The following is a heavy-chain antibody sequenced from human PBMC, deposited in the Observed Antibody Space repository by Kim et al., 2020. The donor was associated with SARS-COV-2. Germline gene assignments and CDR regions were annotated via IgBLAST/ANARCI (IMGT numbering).Heavy chain of an antibody. CDR1: GFTFSSYA. V-gene: IGHV3-30-3*01. Sequence: GGSLRLSCAASGFTFSSYAMHWVRQAPGKGLEWVAVISYDGSNKYYADSVKGRFTISRDNSKNTLYLQMNSLRAEDTAVYYCARTDGYNSFFDYWGQGTL. CDR3: ARTDGYNSFFDY. D-gene: IGHD5-12*01. CDR2: ISYDGSNK. J-gene: IGHJ4*02.